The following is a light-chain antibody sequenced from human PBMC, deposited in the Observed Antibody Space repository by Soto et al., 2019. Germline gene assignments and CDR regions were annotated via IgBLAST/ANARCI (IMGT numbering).Light chain of an antibody. V-gene: IGKV1-5*03. CDR3: QQYNSFQT. Sequence: DIQMTQSPSTLSASVGDRVTITCRASQSISSWLAWYQQKPGKAPKLLIYKASSLESVVPSRFSGSGSGTEFTLTISSLQPDDFATYYCQQYNSFQTFGQGTKVEIK. J-gene: IGKJ1*01. CDR1: QSISSW. CDR2: KAS.